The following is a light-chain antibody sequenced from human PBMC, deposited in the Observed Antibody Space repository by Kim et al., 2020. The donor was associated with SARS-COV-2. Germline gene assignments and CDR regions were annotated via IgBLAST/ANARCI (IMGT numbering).Light chain of an antibody. CDR3: SSYTSSSTPGV. V-gene: IGLV2-14*03. CDR1: SSDVGGYNY. CDR2: DVS. Sequence: QSALTQPASVSGSPGQSITISCTGTSSDVGGYNYVSWYQQHPGKAPKLMIYDVSNRPSGVSNRFSGSKSGNTASLTISRLQAEDEADYYCSSYTSSSTPGVFGGGTQLTVL. J-gene: IGLJ2*01.